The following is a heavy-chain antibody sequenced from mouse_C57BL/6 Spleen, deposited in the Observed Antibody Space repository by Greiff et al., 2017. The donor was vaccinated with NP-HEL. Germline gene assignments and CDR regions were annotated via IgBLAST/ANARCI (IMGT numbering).Heavy chain of an antibody. Sequence: EVQVVESGGGLVKPGGSLKLSCAASGFTFSDYGMHWVRQAPEKGLEWVAYISSGSSTIYYADTVKGRFTISRDNAKNTLFLQMTSLRSEDTAMYYCAKPSTVVGAMDYWGQGTSVTVSS. J-gene: IGHJ4*01. CDR2: ISSGSSTI. V-gene: IGHV5-17*01. CDR3: AKPSTVVGAMDY. D-gene: IGHD1-1*01. CDR1: GFTFSDYG.